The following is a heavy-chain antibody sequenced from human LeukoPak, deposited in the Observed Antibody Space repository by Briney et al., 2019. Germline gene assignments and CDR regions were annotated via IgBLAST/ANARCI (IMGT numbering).Heavy chain of an antibody. CDR2: ISSSSSYI. CDR3: ARLGDGGAWSD. CDR1: GFPFSSYS. Sequence: GGSLRLSCAASGFPFSSYSMNWVRQAPGKGLGWVSSISSSSSYIYYADSVKGRFTISRDNAKNSLYLQMNSLRAEDTAVYYCARLGDGGAWSDWGQGTLVTVSS. V-gene: IGHV3-21*01. D-gene: IGHD3-16*01. J-gene: IGHJ4*02.